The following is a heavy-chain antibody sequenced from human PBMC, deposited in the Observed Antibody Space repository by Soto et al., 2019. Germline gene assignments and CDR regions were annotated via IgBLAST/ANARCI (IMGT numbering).Heavy chain of an antibody. CDR3: ARQGSGWPNWFDP. V-gene: IGHV4-59*08. Sequence: PSETLSLTCTVSGGSISSYYWSWIRQPPGKGLEWIGYIYYSGSTNYNPSLKSRVTISVDTSKNQFSLKLSPVTAADTAVYYCARQGSGWPNWFDPWGQGTLVTVSS. CDR1: GGSISSYY. D-gene: IGHD6-19*01. CDR2: IYYSGST. J-gene: IGHJ5*02.